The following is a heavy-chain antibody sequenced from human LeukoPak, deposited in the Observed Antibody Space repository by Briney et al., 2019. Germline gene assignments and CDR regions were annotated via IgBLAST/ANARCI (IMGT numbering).Heavy chain of an antibody. Sequence: PSETLSLTCTVSGGSISSYYWSWIRQPPGKGLEWIGYIYYSGSTNYNPSLKSRVTISVDKSKNQFFLKLSSVTAADTAVYYCTRDKYGANSDYFDYWGPGILVTVSS. D-gene: IGHD4/OR15-4a*01. CDR1: GGSISSYY. V-gene: IGHV4-59*12. CDR2: IYYSGST. J-gene: IGHJ4*02. CDR3: TRDKYGANSDYFDY.